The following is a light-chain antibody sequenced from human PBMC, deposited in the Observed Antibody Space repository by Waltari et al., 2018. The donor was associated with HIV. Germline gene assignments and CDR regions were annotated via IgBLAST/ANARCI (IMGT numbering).Light chain of an antibody. CDR2: WGS. CDR1: QSLLHSNEYNY. V-gene: IGKV2-28*01. CDR3: MQSLQTPLFT. J-gene: IGKJ3*01. Sequence: IVMTQSPLSLLVTPGEPASISCRSSQSLLHSNEYNYLDWYLQKPGQSPQLLIYWGSTRASGVPDRFSGSGSGTDFTLKISRVEADDVGVYYCMQSLQTPLFTFGPGTKVDIK.